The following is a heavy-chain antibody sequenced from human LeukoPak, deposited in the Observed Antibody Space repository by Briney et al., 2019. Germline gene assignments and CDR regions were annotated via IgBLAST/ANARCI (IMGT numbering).Heavy chain of an antibody. Sequence: GGSLRLSRAASGFTFSSYWMSWVRQAPGKGLEWVAHIKQDGSPKYYVDSVKGRFTISRDNAKNSLYLQMNSLRAEDTAVYYCARGGVVLLGVDYWGQGTLVTVSS. J-gene: IGHJ4*02. CDR2: IKQDGSPK. CDR3: ARGGVVLLGVDY. V-gene: IGHV3-7*01. D-gene: IGHD2-15*01. CDR1: GFTFSSYW.